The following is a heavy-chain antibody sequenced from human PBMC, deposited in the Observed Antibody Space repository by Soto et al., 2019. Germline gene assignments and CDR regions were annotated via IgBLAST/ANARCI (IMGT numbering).Heavy chain of an antibody. D-gene: IGHD3-22*01. CDR1: GFTFSSYG. CDR3: AKDPNYYDSSGYPGY. CDR2: ISYDGSNK. V-gene: IGHV3-30*18. J-gene: IGHJ4*02. Sequence: PGGSLRLSCAASGFTFSSYGMHWVRQAPGKGLEWVAVISYDGSNKYYADSVKGRFTISRDNSKNTLYLQMNSLRAEDTAVYYCAKDPNYYDSSGYPGYWGQGTLVTVSS.